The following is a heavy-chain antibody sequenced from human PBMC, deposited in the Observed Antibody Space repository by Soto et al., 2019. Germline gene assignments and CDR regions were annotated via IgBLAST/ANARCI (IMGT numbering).Heavy chain of an antibody. CDR3: ARDTNGGDDRNWYFEL. J-gene: IGHJ2*01. Sequence: QVQLAESGGGVVQPGRSQRLSCAASGVIFTRYGLNWVRQAPGKGLEWVAAVSSNGNKKYYADFVKGRFTTSRDTTKQTLYLQMSCLSAEDTAVYYCARDTNGGDDRNWYFELWGRGTLVTGFS. V-gene: IGHV3-30*19. CDR2: VSSNGNKK. CDR1: GVIFTRYG. D-gene: IGHD2-8*01.